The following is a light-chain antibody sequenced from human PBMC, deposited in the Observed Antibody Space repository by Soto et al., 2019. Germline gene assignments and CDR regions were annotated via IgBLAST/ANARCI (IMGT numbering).Light chain of an antibody. Sequence: DIQMTQSPSSLSASVGDRVTITCRASQGISNSLAWYQQKPGKAPKSLIYKASNLESGVPSRFSGSGSGTDFTLTISSLQPEDFATDYCQQFQSYPVTLGGGTKVEIK. J-gene: IGKJ4*01. V-gene: IGKV1-16*01. CDR3: QQFQSYPVT. CDR1: QGISNS. CDR2: KAS.